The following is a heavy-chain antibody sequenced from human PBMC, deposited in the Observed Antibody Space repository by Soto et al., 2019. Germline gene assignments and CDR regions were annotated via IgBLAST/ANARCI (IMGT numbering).Heavy chain of an antibody. J-gene: IGHJ6*03. CDR3: ARLLFYDPYYMDV. D-gene: IGHD3-3*01. CDR1: GGSISSSSYY. CDR2: IYYSGST. V-gene: IGHV4-39*01. Sequence: SETLSLTCTVSGGSISSSSYYWGWIRQPPGKGLEWIGSIYYSGSTYYNPSLKSRVTISVDTSKNQFSLKLSSVTAADTAVYYCARLLFYDPYYMDVWGKGTTVTVSS.